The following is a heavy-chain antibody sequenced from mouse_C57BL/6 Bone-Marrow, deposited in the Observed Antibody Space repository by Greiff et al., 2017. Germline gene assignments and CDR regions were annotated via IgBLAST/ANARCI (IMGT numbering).Heavy chain of an antibody. Sequence: EVMLVESGAELVRPGASVKLSCTASGFNIKDYYMHWVKQRPEQGLEWIGRIDPEDGDTEYAPQFQGKATMTADTSSNTASLQLSSLTSEDTAVYYCTTSSSPGYFDVWGTGTTVTVSS. CDR3: TTSSSPGYFDV. CDR1: GFNIKDYY. D-gene: IGHD1-3*01. J-gene: IGHJ1*03. CDR2: IDPEDGDT. V-gene: IGHV14-1*01.